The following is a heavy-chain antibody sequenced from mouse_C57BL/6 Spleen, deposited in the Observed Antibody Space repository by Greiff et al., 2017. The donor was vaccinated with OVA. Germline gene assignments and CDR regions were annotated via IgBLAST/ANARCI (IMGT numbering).Heavy chain of an antibody. CDR3: ARDYYGGGYYFDY. J-gene: IGHJ2*01. V-gene: IGHV5-16*01. D-gene: IGHD1-1*01. Sequence: EVQRVESEGGLVQPGSSMKLSCTASGFTFSDYYMAWVRQVPEKGLEWVANINYDGSSTYYLDSLKSRFIISRDNAKNILYLQMSSLKSEDTATYYCARDYYGGGYYFDYWGQGSTLTVSS. CDR1: GFTFSDYY. CDR2: INYDGSST.